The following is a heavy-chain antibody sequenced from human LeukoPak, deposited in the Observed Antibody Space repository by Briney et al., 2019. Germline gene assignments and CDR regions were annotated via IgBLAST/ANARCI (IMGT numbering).Heavy chain of an antibody. CDR2: ISSSSSTI. V-gene: IGHV3-48*02. J-gene: IGHJ4*02. D-gene: IGHD1-26*01. Sequence: PGGSLRLSCAASGFTFSSYSMNWVRQAPGKGLEWVSYISSSSSTIYYADSVKGRFTISRDNAKNSLYLQMNSLRDEDTAVYYCASSGATTVGGPFDYWGQGTLVTVSS. CDR3: ASSGATTVGGPFDY. CDR1: GFTFSSYS.